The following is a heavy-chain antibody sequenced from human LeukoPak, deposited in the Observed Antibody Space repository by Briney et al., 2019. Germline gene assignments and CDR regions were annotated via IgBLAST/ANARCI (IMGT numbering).Heavy chain of an antibody. CDR1: GFSFSGYG. CDR2: IRYDGSTK. J-gene: IGHJ4*02. CDR3: AALHTGTFVDY. D-gene: IGHD4-17*01. V-gene: IGHV3-30*02. Sequence: PGGSLRLSCAASGFSFSGYGMHWVRQVPGKGLEWVAFIRYDGSTKFYTDSVKGRFAISRDKSKNTLSLQMNSLRTEDTAVYYCAALHTGTFVDYWGQGTLVTVSS.